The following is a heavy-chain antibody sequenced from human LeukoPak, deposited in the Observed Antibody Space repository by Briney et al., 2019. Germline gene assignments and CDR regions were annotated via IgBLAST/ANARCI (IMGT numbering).Heavy chain of an antibody. CDR2: IIPIFGTA. V-gene: IGHV1-69*13. Sequence: SVKVSCKASGGTFSSYAISWVRQAPGQGLEWMGGIIPIFGTANYAQKFQGRVTITADESTSTAYMELSSLRSEDTAVYYCARDLGYSSSWYSSWSDPWGQGTLVTVSS. D-gene: IGHD6-13*01. CDR3: ARDLGYSSSWYSSWSDP. CDR1: GGTFSSYA. J-gene: IGHJ5*02.